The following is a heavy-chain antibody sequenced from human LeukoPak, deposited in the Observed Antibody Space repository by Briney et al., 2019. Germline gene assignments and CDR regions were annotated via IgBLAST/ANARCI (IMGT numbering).Heavy chain of an antibody. D-gene: IGHD3-22*01. CDR3: AREYYDSSGRKHAFDV. CDR1: GYTFINYY. CDR2: IDPDSGGT. V-gene: IGHV1-2*02. Sequence: GASVKVSCKTSGYTFINYYMHWVRQAPGQGLEWMGRIDPDSGGTGYAQKFQGRVTMTRDTSISTAYMELSRLRSDDTAVYFCAREYYDSSGRKHAFDVWGLGTTVTVSS. J-gene: IGHJ3*01.